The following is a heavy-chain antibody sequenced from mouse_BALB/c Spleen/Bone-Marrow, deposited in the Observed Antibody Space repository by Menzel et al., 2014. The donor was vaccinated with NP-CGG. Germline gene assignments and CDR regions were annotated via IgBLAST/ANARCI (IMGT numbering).Heavy chain of an antibody. V-gene: IGHV1-61*01. CDR3: AREREITTVVAGDWYFDV. D-gene: IGHD1-1*01. Sequence: VQLQQSGAELVRPGASVKLSCKASGYSFTSYWMNWVKQRPGQGLEWIGMIHPSDSETRLNQKFKDKATLTVDKSSSTAYMQLSSPTSGDSAVYYCAREREITTVVAGDWYFDVWGAGTTVTVSS. J-gene: IGHJ1*01. CDR1: GYSFTSYW. CDR2: IHPSDSET.